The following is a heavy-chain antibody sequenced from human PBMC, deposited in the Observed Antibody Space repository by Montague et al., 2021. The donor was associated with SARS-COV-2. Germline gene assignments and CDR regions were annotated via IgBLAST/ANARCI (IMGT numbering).Heavy chain of an antibody. CDR2: VEQDGSES. CDR1: GFSFSSRG. Sequence: SLRLSCSASGFSFSSRGMSWVRQVPGKGLEWVATVEQDGSESHYVDSVKGRFTISRDNAKSSAYLQMSSLRVEDKAVYFCARDHYGSEDYWGQGILVTVSS. CDR3: ARDHYGSEDY. D-gene: IGHD3-10*01. J-gene: IGHJ4*02. V-gene: IGHV3-7*01.